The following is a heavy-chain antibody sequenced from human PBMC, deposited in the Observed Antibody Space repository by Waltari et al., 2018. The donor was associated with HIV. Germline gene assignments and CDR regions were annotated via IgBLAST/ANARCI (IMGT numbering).Heavy chain of an antibody. CDR2: ISKSGDRT. J-gene: IGHJ5*02. CDR1: GFAFSNYA. Sequence: EVQVLESGGTLVQPGGSLRVSCAASGFAFSNYAVSWVRQAAGQGLEWVSAISKSGDRTYYADSVRDRFTISRDNSKNTLSLQMNSLRVEDTAVYYCAIPGSGLYPTPLDLWGQGTLVTVSS. D-gene: IGHD2-2*02. CDR3: AIPGSGLYPTPLDL. V-gene: IGHV3-23*01.